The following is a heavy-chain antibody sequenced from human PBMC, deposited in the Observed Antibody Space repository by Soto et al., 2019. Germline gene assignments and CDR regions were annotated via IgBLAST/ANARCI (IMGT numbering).Heavy chain of an antibody. CDR2: IKQDGSEK. V-gene: IGHV3-7*03. D-gene: IGHD2-21*01. J-gene: IGHJ5*02. Sequence: GSLILSCAASGFTFSNDCITWVRQAPGKGLEWVGNIKQDGSEKYYVDSVRGRFTISRDNAKDSLYLQMNSLRAEDTAVYYCAREDLLWWLDHWGQGTLVTVSS. CDR3: AREDLLWWLDH. CDR1: GFTFSNDC.